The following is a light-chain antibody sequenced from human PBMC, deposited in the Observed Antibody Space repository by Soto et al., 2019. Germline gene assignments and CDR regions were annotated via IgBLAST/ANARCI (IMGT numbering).Light chain of an antibody. CDR2: VVS. CDR3: TSYTASDTLV. J-gene: IGLJ2*01. Sequence: QSALTQPASVSGSPGQSITISCSGTTNDVGAYNYVSWYQHHPGKAPRFIIYVVSGRPSGVSNRFSGSKSGNTASLTISGLQAEDEADYYCTSYTASDTLVFGGGTKLTVL. CDR1: TNDVGAYNY. V-gene: IGLV2-14*03.